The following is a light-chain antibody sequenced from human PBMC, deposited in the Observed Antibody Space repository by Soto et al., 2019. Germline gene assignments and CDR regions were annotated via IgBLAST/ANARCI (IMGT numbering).Light chain of an antibody. V-gene: IGLV1-44*01. CDR3: AAWDDRLNGRV. CDR1: HSNIGSNS. CDR2: SSN. J-gene: IGLJ3*02. Sequence: QSVLTQPPSASGTPGQRVTIPCSGTHSNIGSNSVNWYLQLPGTAPRLLIFSSNQRPLGVPDRFSGSRSGTSASLAITGLRSEDAAYYYCAAWDDRLNGRVFGGGTKLTVL.